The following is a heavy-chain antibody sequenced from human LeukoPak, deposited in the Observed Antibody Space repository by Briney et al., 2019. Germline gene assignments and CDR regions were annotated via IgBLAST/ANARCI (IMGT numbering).Heavy chain of an antibody. CDR3: ARDGRFTIFGLDV. CDR2: INTDGSST. J-gene: IGHJ6*04. CDR1: GFTFSSYW. Sequence: PGGSLRLSCSASGFTFSSYWMHWVRQAPGKGLVWVSCINTDGSSTGYADSVKGRFTISRDSAKNTLYLQMNSLRAEDTAVYYCARDGRFTIFGLDVWGKGTTVTVSS. D-gene: IGHD3-3*01. V-gene: IGHV3-74*01.